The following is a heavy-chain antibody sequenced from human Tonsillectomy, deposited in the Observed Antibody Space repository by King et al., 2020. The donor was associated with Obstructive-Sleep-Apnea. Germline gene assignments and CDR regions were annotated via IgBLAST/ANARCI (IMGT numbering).Heavy chain of an antibody. D-gene: IGHD6-19*01. V-gene: IGHV3-66*01. CDR1: GFIVSNNY. Sequence: EVQLVESGGGLVQPGGSLRLSCEASGFIVSNNYMRWVRQTPGKGLEWVSLIYGGGGTYYADSVKGRFTISRDNPKNTLFLQMNSLRVEDTAVYYCARDPGYSSGWFPFFDYWGQGTLVTVSS. CDR2: IYGGGGT. CDR3: ARDPGYSSGWFPFFDY. J-gene: IGHJ4*02.